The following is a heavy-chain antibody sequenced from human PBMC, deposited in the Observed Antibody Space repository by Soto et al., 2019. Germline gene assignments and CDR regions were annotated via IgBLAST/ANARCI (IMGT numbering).Heavy chain of an antibody. CDR1: GFAFSTYS. J-gene: IGHJ5*02. Sequence: GGSLRLSCAASGFAFSTYSMNWVRQAPGKGLEWVSYISFSSTTIFYADSVRGRFTISRDNAKNSLYLQMNTLRDEDTAVYYCARDNGMAGSFDPWGQGALVTVS. CDR2: ISFSSTTI. CDR3: ARDNGMAGSFDP. V-gene: IGHV3-48*02. D-gene: IGHD2-8*01.